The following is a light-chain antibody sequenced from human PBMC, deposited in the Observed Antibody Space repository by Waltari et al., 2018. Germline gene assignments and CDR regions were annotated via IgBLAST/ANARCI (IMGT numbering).Light chain of an antibody. CDR3: HQYYSIPYT. Sequence: DIVMTQSPLSLPVTPGEPASIPCRSSQSLLYSPDGHYRLDWYLQKPGQSPQLLIYMGSNRASGVPDRFSGSGSGTDFTLKISRVEAEDVGIYYCHQYYSIPYTFGQGTKLEVK. J-gene: IGKJ2*01. CDR1: QSLLYSPDGHYR. V-gene: IGKV2-28*01. CDR2: MGS.